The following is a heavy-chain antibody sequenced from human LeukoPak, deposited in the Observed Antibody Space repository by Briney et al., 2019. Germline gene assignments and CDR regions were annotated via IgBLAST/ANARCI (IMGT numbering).Heavy chain of an antibody. CDR3: ARQYSGSWGSYYYYYYMDV. J-gene: IGHJ6*03. Sequence: SETLSLTCTVSGGSISSSSYYWGWIRQPPGKGLEWIGSIYYSGSTYYNPSLKSRVTISVDTSKNPFSLKLSSVTAADTAVYYCARQYSGSWGSYYYYYYMDVWGKGTTVTISS. CDR1: GGSISSSSYY. V-gene: IGHV4-39*01. CDR2: IYYSGST. D-gene: IGHD1-26*01.